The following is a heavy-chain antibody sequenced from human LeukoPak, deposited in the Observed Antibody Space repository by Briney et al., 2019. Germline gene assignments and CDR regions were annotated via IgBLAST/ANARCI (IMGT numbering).Heavy chain of an antibody. Sequence: GGSLRLSCTASGFTFGDYAMSWVRQAPGKGLEWVGFIRSKAYGGTTEYAASVKGRFTISRDDSKSIAYLQMNSLKTEDTAVYYCTSADEGYSYDYWGQGTLVTVSS. D-gene: IGHD5-18*01. CDR3: TSADEGYSYDY. J-gene: IGHJ4*02. CDR1: GFTFGDYA. CDR2: IRSKAYGGTT. V-gene: IGHV3-49*04.